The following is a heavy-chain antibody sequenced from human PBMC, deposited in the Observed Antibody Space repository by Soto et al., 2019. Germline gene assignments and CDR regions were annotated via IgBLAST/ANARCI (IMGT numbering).Heavy chain of an antibody. Sequence: XXTLSLTCTVSGGSISSSSYYWGWIRQPRGKGLEWTXGIFYXGSNYYKPSLXXRVTISVXXSKNQFSLKLSSVNDADKAVYYCARRYSGYGDYWGQGTMVTVYS. CDR2: IFYXGSN. V-gene: IGHV4-39*01. CDR3: ARRYSGYGDY. CDR1: GGSISSSSYY. J-gene: IGHJ4*02. D-gene: IGHD5-12*01.